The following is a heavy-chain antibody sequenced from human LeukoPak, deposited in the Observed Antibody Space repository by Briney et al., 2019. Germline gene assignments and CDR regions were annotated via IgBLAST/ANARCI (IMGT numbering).Heavy chain of an antibody. V-gene: IGHV3-21*01. CDR1: GFAFSSYT. CDR3: ARAGSRLIKYRMDV. D-gene: IGHD2-2*01. Sequence: GGSLRLSCVASGFAFSSYTIYWVRQAPGKGLEWVSSISSSSSYISYADSLKGRFTISRDNAKNSLSLQMNSLRAEDTAVYYCARAGSRLIKYRMDVWGQGTTVTVSS. J-gene: IGHJ6*02. CDR2: ISSSSSYI.